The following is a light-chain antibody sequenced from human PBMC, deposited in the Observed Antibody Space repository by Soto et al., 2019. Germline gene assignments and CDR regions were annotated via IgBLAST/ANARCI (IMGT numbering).Light chain of an antibody. J-gene: IGKJ4*01. CDR2: WAS. CDR1: QSVLYSSNNKNY. V-gene: IGKV4-1*01. CDR3: QQYYRPPLT. Sequence: DIVMTQSPDSLAVSLGERATINCKSSQSVLYSSNNKNYLAWYQQKPGQPPKLLIYWASTRESRVPDRFSGSGSGTDFTLTISSLQAEDVAVYYCQQYYRPPLTFGGGTKVEIK.